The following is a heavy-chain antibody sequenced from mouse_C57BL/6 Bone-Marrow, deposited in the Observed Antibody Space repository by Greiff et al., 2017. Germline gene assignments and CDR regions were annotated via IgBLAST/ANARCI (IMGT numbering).Heavy chain of an antibody. CDR2: ISSGGSYT. CDR1: GFTFSSYG. V-gene: IGHV5-6*01. Sequence: EVQLVESGGDLVKPGGSLKLSCAASGFTFSSYGMSWVRQTPDKRLEWVATISSGGSYTYYPDSVKGRFTISRDNAKNTLYLQMSSLKSEDTAMYYCARVFAYWGQVTLVAVSA. CDR3: ARVFAY. J-gene: IGHJ3*01.